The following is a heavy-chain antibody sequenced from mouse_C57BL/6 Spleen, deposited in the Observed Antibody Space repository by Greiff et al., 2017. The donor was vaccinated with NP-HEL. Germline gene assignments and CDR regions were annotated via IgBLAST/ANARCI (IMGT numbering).Heavy chain of an antibody. CDR3: ARRFATTVVAEGYFDV. V-gene: IGHV14-3*01. D-gene: IGHD1-1*01. CDR1: GFNIKNTY. J-gene: IGHJ1*03. Sequence: VQLKQSVAELVRPGASVKLSCTASGFNIKNTYMHWVKQRPEQGLEWIGRIDPANGNTKYAPKFQGKATITADTSSNTAYLQLSSLTSEDTAIYYCARRFATTVVAEGYFDVWGTGTTVTVSS. CDR2: IDPANGNT.